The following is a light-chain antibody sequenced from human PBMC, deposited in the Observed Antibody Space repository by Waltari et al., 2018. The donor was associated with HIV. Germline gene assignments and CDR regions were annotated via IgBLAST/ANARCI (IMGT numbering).Light chain of an antibody. CDR3: QQRSNWPPVMYT. Sequence: EIVLTKSPATLSLSPGERATLSCRASQSVSSYLAWYQQKPGQAPRLLIYDASNWATGIPARFSGSGSGTDFTLTISSLEPEDFAVYYCQQRSNWPPVMYTFGQGTKLEIK. CDR1: QSVSSY. CDR2: DAS. V-gene: IGKV3-11*01. J-gene: IGKJ2*01.